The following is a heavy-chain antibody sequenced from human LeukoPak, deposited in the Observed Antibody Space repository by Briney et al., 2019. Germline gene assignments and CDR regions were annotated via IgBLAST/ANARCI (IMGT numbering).Heavy chain of an antibody. D-gene: IGHD6-19*01. CDR3: ARDRGSGWKGDAFDI. J-gene: IGHJ3*02. V-gene: IGHV3-74*01. CDR1: GFTFSDYY. Sequence: GGSLRLSCAASGFTFSDYYMSWIRQAPGKGLVWVSRINSDGSSTSYADSVKGRFTISRDNSKNTLHLQMNSLRAEDTAVYYCARDRGSGWKGDAFDIWGQGTMVTVSS. CDR2: INSDGSST.